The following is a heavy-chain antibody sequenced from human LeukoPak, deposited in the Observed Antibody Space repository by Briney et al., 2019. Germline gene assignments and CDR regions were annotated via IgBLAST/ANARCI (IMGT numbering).Heavy chain of an antibody. CDR3: ARVGYYYDSSGYYAPYYYYYYMDV. D-gene: IGHD3-22*01. Sequence: GASVKVSCMASGGTFSSYAISWVRQAPGQGLEWMGGIIPIFGTANYAQEFQGRVTITADESTSTAYMELSSLRSEDTAVYYCARVGYYYDSSGYYAPYYYYYYMDVWGKGTTVTVSS. J-gene: IGHJ6*03. V-gene: IGHV1-69*13. CDR1: GGTFSSYA. CDR2: IIPIFGTA.